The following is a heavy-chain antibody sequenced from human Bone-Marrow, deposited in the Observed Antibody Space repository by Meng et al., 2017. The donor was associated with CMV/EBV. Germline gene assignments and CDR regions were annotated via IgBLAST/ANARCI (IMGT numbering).Heavy chain of an antibody. CDR2: LHDSGTT. CDR3: ARNGHYSLDP. Sequence: SETLSLTCAVSGGSFSSDYWWSWVRQTPGKGLQWLGELHDSGTTTYNPSLNSRVTYSLDKSKNEFSLKLTSVTVADTAVYYCARNGHYSLDPWRQGNLVNVDS. V-gene: IGHV4-4*02. CDR1: GGSFSSDYW. D-gene: IGHD3-22*01. J-gene: IGHJ5*02.